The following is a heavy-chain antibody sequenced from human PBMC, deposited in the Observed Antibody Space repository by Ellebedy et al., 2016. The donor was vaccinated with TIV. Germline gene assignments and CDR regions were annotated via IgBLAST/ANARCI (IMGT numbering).Heavy chain of an antibody. CDR1: GGIFSTYA. D-gene: IGHD4-23*01. V-gene: IGHV1-69*13. CDR2: IVPILGKA. J-gene: IGHJ4*02. CDR3: ARVGNYYGGKPSYYFDY. Sequence: AASVKVSCKASGGIFSTYAISWVRQAPGQGLEWMGGIVPILGKANYAQKFQGRVTITADEGTSTAYMELSSLRSADTAVYFCARVGNYYGGKPSYYFDYWGQGTLVTVSS.